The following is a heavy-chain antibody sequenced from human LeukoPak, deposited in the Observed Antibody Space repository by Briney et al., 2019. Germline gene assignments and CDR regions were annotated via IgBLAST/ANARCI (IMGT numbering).Heavy chain of an antibody. J-gene: IGHJ4*02. V-gene: IGHV4-59*01. CDR3: ARGRISNWGFEGTLFDA. D-gene: IGHD7-27*01. Sequence: SETLSLTCTVSGGSLNNYYWSWIRQPPGKGLEWIGFITHSGGTDFDSSLRGRVTISVDRSKNQFSLRLTSMTAADTAVYFCARGRISNWGFEGTLFDAWGQGALVTVSS. CDR2: ITHSGGT. CDR1: GGSLNNYY.